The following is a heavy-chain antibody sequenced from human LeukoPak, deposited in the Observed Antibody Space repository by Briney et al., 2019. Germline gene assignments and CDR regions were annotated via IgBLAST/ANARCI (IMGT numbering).Heavy chain of an antibody. CDR2: IIPIFGTA. D-gene: IGHD3-22*01. CDR3: ASYDSSKRLLDY. CDR1: GGTFSSYA. J-gene: IGHJ4*02. Sequence: SVKVSCKASGGTFSSYAISWVRQAPGQGLEWMGGIIPIFGTANYAQKFQGRVTITADESTSTAYMELSSLRSEDTAVYYCASYDSSKRLLDYWGQGTLVTVSS. V-gene: IGHV1-69*13.